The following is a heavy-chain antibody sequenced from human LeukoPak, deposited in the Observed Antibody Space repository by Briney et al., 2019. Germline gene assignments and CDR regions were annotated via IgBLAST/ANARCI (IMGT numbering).Heavy chain of an antibody. CDR1: GGSFSGYY. V-gene: IGHV4-34*01. Sequence: PSETLSLTCAVYGGSFSGYYWSWIRQPPGKGLEWIGEINHSGSTNYNPSLKSRVTISVDTSKNQFPLKLSSVTAADTAVYYCATRSAVGATGGAIDAFDIWGQGTMVTVSS. CDR3: ATRSAVGATGGAIDAFDI. J-gene: IGHJ3*02. CDR2: INHSGST. D-gene: IGHD1-26*01.